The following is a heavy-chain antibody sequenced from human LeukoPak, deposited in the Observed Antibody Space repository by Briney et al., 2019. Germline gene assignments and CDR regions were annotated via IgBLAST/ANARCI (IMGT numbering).Heavy chain of an antibody. Sequence: SQTLSLTCSVSGGSTGGGDYSISSGGYYWSWVRQPPGKGLEWIGYIYYSGSTYYNPSLKSRVTISVDTSKNQFSPKLSSVTAADTAVYYCARRRYCSGGSCYGGYFDLWGRGTLVTVSS. CDR2: IYYSGST. V-gene: IGHV4-30-4*01. J-gene: IGHJ2*01. CDR1: GGSTGGGDYSISSGGYY. CDR3: ARRRYCSGGSCYGGYFDL. D-gene: IGHD2-15*01.